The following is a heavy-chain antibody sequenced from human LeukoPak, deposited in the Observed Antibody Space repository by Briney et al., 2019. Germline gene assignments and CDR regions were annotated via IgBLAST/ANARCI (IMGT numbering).Heavy chain of an antibody. Sequence: ASVKVSCKASGYTFTGYYMLWVRQAPGQGLEWMGWINPNSGGTNYAQKFQGRVTMTRDTSISTAYMELSRLRSDDTAVYYCARDLLDFHEVITSGAPNDYWGQGTLVTVSS. CDR3: ARDLLDFHEVITSGAPNDY. J-gene: IGHJ4*02. D-gene: IGHD3-22*01. V-gene: IGHV1-2*02. CDR2: INPNSGGT. CDR1: GYTFTGYY.